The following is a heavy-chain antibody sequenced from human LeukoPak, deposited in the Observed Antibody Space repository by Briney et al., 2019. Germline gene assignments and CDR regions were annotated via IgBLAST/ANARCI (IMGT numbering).Heavy chain of an antibody. Sequence: KPSETLSLTCTVSGGSLSSNYWSWIRQPPGKGLEWIGYIFHTGSTNYNPSLKSRVTISVDTSKNQFPLKLNSVAAADTAVYYCARHIRGAYYFFDYWGQGTLVTVSS. J-gene: IGHJ4*02. D-gene: IGHD3-10*01. CDR2: IFHTGST. CDR3: ARHIRGAYYFFDY. V-gene: IGHV4-59*08. CDR1: GGSLSSNY.